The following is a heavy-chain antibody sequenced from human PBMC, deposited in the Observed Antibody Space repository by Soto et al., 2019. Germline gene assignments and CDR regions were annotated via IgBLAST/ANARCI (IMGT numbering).Heavy chain of an antibody. Sequence: PGGSLRLSCAASGFTFSIYWMSWVRQAPGKGLEWVANIKRDGSEKYYVDSVKGRFTISRDNAKNSLYLQMNSLRAEDTAVYYCVKDGPNWGRDLDFWGQGTLVTVSS. J-gene: IGHJ4*02. D-gene: IGHD7-27*01. CDR2: IKRDGSEK. CDR3: VKDGPNWGRDLDF. V-gene: IGHV3-7*01. CDR1: GFTFSIYW.